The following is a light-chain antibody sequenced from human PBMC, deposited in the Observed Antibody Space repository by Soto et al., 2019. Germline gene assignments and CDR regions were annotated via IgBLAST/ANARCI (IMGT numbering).Light chain of an antibody. CDR3: QQYSTSPIS. V-gene: IGKV3-20*01. CDR1: QGTSRY. J-gene: IGKJ5*01. CDR2: GAS. Sequence: EKVLTQSPGTLSLSPGERATLSCRASQGTSRYLSWDKQRPGQAPRLLIYGASSSATGIPDRFSGSGSGTDFTLPISRLEPEDFAVYYCQQYSTSPISFGRGTRLEIK.